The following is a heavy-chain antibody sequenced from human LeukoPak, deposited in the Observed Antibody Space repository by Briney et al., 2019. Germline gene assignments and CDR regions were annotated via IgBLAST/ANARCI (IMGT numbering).Heavy chain of an antibody. D-gene: IGHD6-19*01. CDR2: IKYDGSEK. V-gene: IGHV3-7*01. J-gene: IGHJ5*02. CDR3: ARARQWLGVRNWFDP. Sequence: GGSLRLSCAASGFTFSDYWMTWVRQAPGKGLEGVANIKYDGSEKYYVDSLRSRFIISRDNAKNSLYLQMNSLRGEDTAVYYCARARQWLGVRNWFDPWGQGTLVTVSS. CDR1: GFTFSDYW.